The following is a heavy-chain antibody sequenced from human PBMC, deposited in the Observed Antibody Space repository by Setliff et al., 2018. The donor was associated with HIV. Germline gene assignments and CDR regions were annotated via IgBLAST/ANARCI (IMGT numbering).Heavy chain of an antibody. D-gene: IGHD3-22*01. J-gene: IGHJ3*02. CDR3: ARDGVWSSGLDAFDI. V-gene: IGHV4-4*07. Sequence: SETLSLTCTVSGASISGYYWSWIRQAAGKGLEWIGRIETSGGNIDSNPSFKSRVTMSGDTPKNQFSLKLSAVTAADTAVYYCARDGVWSSGLDAFDIWGQGTMVTVSS. CDR2: IETSGGNI. CDR1: GASISGYY.